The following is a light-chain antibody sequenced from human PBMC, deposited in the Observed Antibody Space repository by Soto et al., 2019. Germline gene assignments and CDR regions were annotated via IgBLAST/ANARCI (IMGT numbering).Light chain of an antibody. CDR2: DAY. CDR3: QQRHMWTIT. Sequence: IVEKQSAGTLSLSPGERATLSCMASQSFRGLLAWYQQKPGQAPRLLIYDAYNRATGIPPRFSGSGSGTDFTLTISSLVPEDSAVYYCQQRHMWTITFGHGTRLEI. CDR1: QSFRGL. V-gene: IGKV3-11*01. J-gene: IGKJ5*01.